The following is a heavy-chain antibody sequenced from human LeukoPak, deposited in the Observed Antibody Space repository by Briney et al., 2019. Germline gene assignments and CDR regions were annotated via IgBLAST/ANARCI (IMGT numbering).Heavy chain of an antibody. CDR3: ATSSSSWYPHLDY. J-gene: IGHJ4*02. V-gene: IGHV4-34*01. D-gene: IGHD6-13*01. CDR1: GGSFSGYY. Sequence: SQTLSLTCAVYGGSFSGYYWSWIRQPPGKGLEWIGEINHSGSTNYNPSLKSRVTISVDTSKNQFSLKLSSVTAADTAVYYCATSSSSWYPHLDYWGQGTLVTVSS. CDR2: INHSGST.